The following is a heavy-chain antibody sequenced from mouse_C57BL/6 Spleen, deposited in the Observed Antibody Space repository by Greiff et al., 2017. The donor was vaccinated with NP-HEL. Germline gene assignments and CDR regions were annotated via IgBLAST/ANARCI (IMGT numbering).Heavy chain of an antibody. D-gene: IGHD1-1*01. V-gene: IGHV1-69*01. CDR2: IDPSDSYT. CDR3: AFTTVVPYAMDY. J-gene: IGHJ4*01. CDR1: GYTFTSYW. Sequence: QVQLQQPGAELVMPGASVKLSCKASGYTFTSYWMHWVKQRPGQGLEWIGEIDPSDSYTNYNQKFKGKSTLTVDKSSSTAYMQLSSLTSEDSAVYDCAFTTVVPYAMDYWGQGTSVTVSS.